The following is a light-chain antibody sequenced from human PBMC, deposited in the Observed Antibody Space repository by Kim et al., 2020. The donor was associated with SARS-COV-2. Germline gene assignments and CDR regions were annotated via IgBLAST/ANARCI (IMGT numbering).Light chain of an antibody. V-gene: IGLV3-19*01. Sequence: ALGQTVRITCQGDSLRSYYASWYQQKPGQAPVLVIYGKNNRPSGIPDRFAGSSSGNTASLTITGAQAEDEADYYCNARDSSGNHVVFGGGTQLTVL. CDR3: NARDSSGNHVV. CDR1: SLRSYY. J-gene: IGLJ2*01. CDR2: GKN.